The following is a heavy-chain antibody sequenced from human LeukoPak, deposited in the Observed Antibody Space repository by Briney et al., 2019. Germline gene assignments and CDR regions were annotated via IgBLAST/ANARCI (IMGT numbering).Heavy chain of an antibody. J-gene: IGHJ4*02. D-gene: IGHD5-18*01. CDR1: GYTFTGYY. CDR3: ASFYTAMGDY. CDR2: INPNSGGT. Sequence: ASVKVSCKASGYTFTGYYMHWVRQAPGQGLEWMGWINPNSGGTNYAQKFQGRVTMSMDTSISTAYMELSRLRSDYTAVCECASFYTAMGDYWGQGTLVTVSS. V-gene: IGHV1-2*02.